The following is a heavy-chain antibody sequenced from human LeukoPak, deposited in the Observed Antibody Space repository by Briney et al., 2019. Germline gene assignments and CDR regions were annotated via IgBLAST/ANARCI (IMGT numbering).Heavy chain of an antibody. CDR3: ARDLWFGEFVGPPDY. J-gene: IGHJ4*02. CDR1: GYTFTSYG. D-gene: IGHD3-10*01. Sequence: ASVKVSCKASGYTFTSYGISWVRQAPGQGLEGMGWISAYNGNTNYAQKLQGRVTMTTDTSTSTAYMELRSLRSDDTAVYYCARDLWFGEFVGPPDYWGQGTLVTVSS. CDR2: ISAYNGNT. V-gene: IGHV1-18*01.